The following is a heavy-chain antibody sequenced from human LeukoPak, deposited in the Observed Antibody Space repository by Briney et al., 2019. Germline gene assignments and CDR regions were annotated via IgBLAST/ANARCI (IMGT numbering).Heavy chain of an antibody. D-gene: IGHD3-10*01. CDR2: IKQDGNQR. V-gene: IGHV3-7*03. CDR3: ARDITHGRL. J-gene: IGHJ4*02. CDR1: GFTFSDYW. Sequence: PGGSLRLSCAASGFTFSDYWMTWVRQAPGKGLEWVANIKQDGNQRFYVDSLRGRFTISRDNAKNSLYLQMNSLRAEDTAIYYCARDITHGRLWGQGTLVTVSS.